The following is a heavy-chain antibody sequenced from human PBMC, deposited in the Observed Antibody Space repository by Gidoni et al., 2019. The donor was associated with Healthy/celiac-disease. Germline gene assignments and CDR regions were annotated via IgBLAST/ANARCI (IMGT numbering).Heavy chain of an antibody. J-gene: IGHJ6*03. V-gene: IGHV3-21*01. CDR2: ISSSSSYI. Sequence: EVQLVESGGGLVKPGGSLRLSCEASGFTFSSYSMTWVRQAPGKGLEWFSSISSSSSYIYYADSVKGRFTISRDNAKNSLYLQMNSLRAEDTAVYYCARDTMVRGVIKGYYYYMDVWGKGTTVTVSS. CDR3: ARDTMVRGVIKGYYYYMDV. D-gene: IGHD3-10*01. CDR1: GFTFSSYS.